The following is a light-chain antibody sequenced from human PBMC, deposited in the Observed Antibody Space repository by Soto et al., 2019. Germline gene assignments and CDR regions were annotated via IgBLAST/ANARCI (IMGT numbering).Light chain of an antibody. CDR1: SSDIGNNY. CDR2: ETN. J-gene: IGLJ1*01. Sequence: QSVLPQPPSVSAAPGQKVTISCFGSSSDIGNNYVSWYQHLPGTAPKLLIYETNKRHSGIPDRFSGSKSGTSATLDITGLQAGDEADYYCGTWDTSLSADVFGTGTKVTVL. V-gene: IGLV1-51*02. CDR3: GTWDTSLSADV.